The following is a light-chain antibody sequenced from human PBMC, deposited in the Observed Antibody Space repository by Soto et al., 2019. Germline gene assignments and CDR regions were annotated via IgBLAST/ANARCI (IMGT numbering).Light chain of an antibody. CDR2: KAS. V-gene: IGKV1-5*03. CDR1: QNIGNL. CDR3: QHYNTYSL. J-gene: IGKJ4*02. Sequence: DIQMTQSPSTLSASVGDRVIITCRASQNIGNLLAWYQQKPGKAPNLLIYKASILESGVPSRFSGSGSGTEFTLTISSLQPDDFATYYCQHYNTYSLFGGGTKVEIK.